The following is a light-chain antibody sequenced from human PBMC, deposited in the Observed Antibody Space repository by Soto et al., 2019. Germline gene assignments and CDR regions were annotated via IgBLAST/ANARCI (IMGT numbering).Light chain of an antibody. CDR1: SSNIGAGYD. V-gene: IGLV1-40*01. CDR2: GNS. Sequence: QAVVTQPPSVSGAPGQRVTISCTGSSSNIGAGYDVHWYQQLPGTAPKLLIYGNSNRPSGVSDRFSGSKSGTSASLAITGRQAEDEADYYCQSYDSMVSGSGVFGGGTKLTVL. CDR3: QSYDSMVSGSGV. J-gene: IGLJ2*01.